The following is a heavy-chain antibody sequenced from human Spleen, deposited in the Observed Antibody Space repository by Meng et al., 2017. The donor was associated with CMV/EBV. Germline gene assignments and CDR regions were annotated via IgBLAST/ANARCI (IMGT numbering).Heavy chain of an antibody. V-gene: IGHV3-21*01. Sequence: GGSLRLSCAASGFTFSSYEMNWVRQAPGKGLEWVSSISGDTTYIYYADSVKGRFTISRDNSKNTLYLQMNSLRAEDTAVYYCAKDRDGYTLNAFDIWGQGTMVTVSS. CDR3: AKDRDGYTLNAFDI. CDR1: GFTFSSYE. CDR2: ISGDTTYI. D-gene: IGHD5-24*01. J-gene: IGHJ3*02.